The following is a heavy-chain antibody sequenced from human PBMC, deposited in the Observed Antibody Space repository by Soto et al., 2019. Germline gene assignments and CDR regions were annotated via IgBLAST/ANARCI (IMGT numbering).Heavy chain of an antibody. Sequence: PSETLSLTCTVSGDSISSYYWSWIRQPPGKGLEWIGQIYYGGSTNYNPSLKSRVTISLDTSKNQFSLKLSSVTAADTAVYYCARQYGGSYADYWGQGTLVTVSS. D-gene: IGHD1-26*01. CDR1: GDSISSYY. J-gene: IGHJ4*02. CDR3: ARQYGGSYADY. V-gene: IGHV4-59*08. CDR2: IYYGGST.